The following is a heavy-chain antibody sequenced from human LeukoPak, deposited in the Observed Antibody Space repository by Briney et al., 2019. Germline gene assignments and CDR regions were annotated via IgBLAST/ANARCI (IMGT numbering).Heavy chain of an antibody. CDR1: GFAFSSYA. J-gene: IGHJ5*02. V-gene: IGHV3-23*01. CDR2: ISGSGGST. Sequence: GGSLRLSCAASGFAFSSYAMTWVRQAPGKGLEWVPAISGSGGSTYYADSVKGRFTISRDNSKNTLYLQMNSLRAEDTAVYYCAREYRVTTDSGWFDPWGQGTLVTVSS. D-gene: IGHD4-11*01. CDR3: AREYRVTTDSGWFDP.